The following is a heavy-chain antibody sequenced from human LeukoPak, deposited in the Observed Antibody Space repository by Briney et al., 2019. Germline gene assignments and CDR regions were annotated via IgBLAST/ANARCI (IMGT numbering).Heavy chain of an antibody. CDR1: GYTFAGYY. D-gene: IGHD6-19*01. CDR2: IKPNSGGT. Sequence: ASVRVSCKASGYTFAGYYMHWVRQAPGQGLEWMGWIKPNSGGTNYAQKFQGRVTMTRDTSISTAYMELSRLRSDDTAVYYCARGGSGWYFNTDYWGQGTLVTVSS. CDR3: ARGGSGWYFNTDY. J-gene: IGHJ4*02. V-gene: IGHV1-2*02.